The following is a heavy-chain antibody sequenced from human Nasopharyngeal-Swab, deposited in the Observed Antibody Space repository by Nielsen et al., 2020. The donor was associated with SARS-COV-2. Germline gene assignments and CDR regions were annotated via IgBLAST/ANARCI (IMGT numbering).Heavy chain of an antibody. D-gene: IGHD3-10*01. V-gene: IGHV3-21*01. CDR2: ISSSSSYI. CDR3: ASYGSGRKRDY. Sequence: GGSLRLSCAASGFTFSSYSMNWVRQAPGKGLEWVSSISSSSSYIYYADSVKGRFTISRDNAKNSLYLQMNSLRAKDTAVYYCASYGSGRKRDYWGQGTLVTVSS. J-gene: IGHJ4*02. CDR1: GFTFSSYS.